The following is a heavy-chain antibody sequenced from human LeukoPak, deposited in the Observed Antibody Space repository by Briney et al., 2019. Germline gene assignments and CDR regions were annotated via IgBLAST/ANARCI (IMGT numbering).Heavy chain of an antibody. D-gene: IGHD5-18*01. CDR2: IIPIFGTA. J-gene: IGHJ4*02. V-gene: IGHV1-69*13. CDR1: GGTFSSYA. CDR3: ARDGGDTAMVSDY. Sequence: SVKVSCKASGGTFSSYAISWVRQAPGQGLEWMGGIIPIFGTANYAQKFQGRVTITADESTSTAYMELSSLRSEDTAVYYCARDGGDTAMVSDYWGQGTLVTVSS.